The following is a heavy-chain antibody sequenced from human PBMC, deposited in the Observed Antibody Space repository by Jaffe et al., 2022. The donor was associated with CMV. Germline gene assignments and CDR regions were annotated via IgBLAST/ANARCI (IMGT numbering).Heavy chain of an antibody. CDR2: ISSSGSTI. CDR1: GFTFSSYE. V-gene: IGHV3-48*03. CDR3: AGSSVRNGKKYYYDSSGKRALDY. Sequence: EVQLVESGGGLVQPGGSLRLSCAASGFTFSSYEMNWVRQAPGKGLEWVSYISSSGSTIYYADSVKGRFTISRDNAKNSLYLQMNSLRAEDTAVYYCAGSSVRNGKKYYYDSSGKRALDYWGQGTLVTVSS. D-gene: IGHD3-22*01. J-gene: IGHJ4*02.